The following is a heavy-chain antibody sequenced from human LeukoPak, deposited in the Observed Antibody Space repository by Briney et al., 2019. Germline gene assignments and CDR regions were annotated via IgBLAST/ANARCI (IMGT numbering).Heavy chain of an antibody. J-gene: IGHJ1*01. Sequence: GGSLRLSCAASGFTFSKVWMSWVRQAPGKGLEWVGRIKSKTDGGTIDYAAPGKGRFTISRDDSKDTLFLQMNSLKTEDTAVYYCTTDLSELDDSGYYAKYFHHWGQGTLVSVPS. V-gene: IGHV3-15*01. CDR1: GFTFSKVW. D-gene: IGHD3-22*01. CDR3: TTDLSELDDSGYYAKYFHH. CDR2: IKSKTDGGTI.